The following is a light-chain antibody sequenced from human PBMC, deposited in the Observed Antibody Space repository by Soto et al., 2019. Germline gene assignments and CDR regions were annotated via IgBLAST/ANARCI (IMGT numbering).Light chain of an antibody. V-gene: IGLV1-44*01. CDR1: SSNIGTNT. CDR2: NNN. J-gene: IGLJ2*01. Sequence: QSALTQPPSASGTPGQRVTISCSGSSSNIGTNTVNWYQHLPGTAPKLLIYNNNQRPSGVPDRFSGSKSGTSASLAISGLQSEDEADYYCAAWDDSLNGVLFGGGTKLTVL. CDR3: AAWDDSLNGVL.